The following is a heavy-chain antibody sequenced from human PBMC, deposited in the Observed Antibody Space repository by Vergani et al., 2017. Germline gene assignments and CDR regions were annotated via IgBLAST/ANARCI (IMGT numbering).Heavy chain of an antibody. CDR2: ISNSGNTI. D-gene: IGHD5-24*01. J-gene: IGHJ3*02. V-gene: IGHV3-11*01. CDR1: GFSFSDHY. CDR3: ARDHRDYNNYPGTFDI. Sequence: VQLLESGGDLVQPGGSLKLSCVASGFSFSDHYMTWIRQAPGKGLEWVSYISNSGNTIEYADSVKGRFSISRDNAKSSLFLQMDSLRAEDTAVYYCARDHRDYNNYPGTFDIWGQGSMVTVSS.